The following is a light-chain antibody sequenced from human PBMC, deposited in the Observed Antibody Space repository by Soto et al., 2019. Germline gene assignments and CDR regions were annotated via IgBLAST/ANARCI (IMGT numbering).Light chain of an antibody. CDR3: QQYNNWPET. J-gene: IGKJ1*01. V-gene: IGKV3-15*01. CDR2: GAS. Sequence: EIVMTQSPATLSVSPGERATLSCRASQSVSSNLAWYQQKPGQAPRLLIYGASTRATGIPARFSGSGSGTEFTLTISRLEPEDFAVYYCQQYNNWPETFGQGTNVDIK. CDR1: QSVSSN.